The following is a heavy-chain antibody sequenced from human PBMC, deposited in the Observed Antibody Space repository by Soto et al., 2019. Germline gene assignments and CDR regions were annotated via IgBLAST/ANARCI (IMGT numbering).Heavy chain of an antibody. J-gene: IGHJ4*02. V-gene: IGHV3-53*01. CDR3: ARGSGSLYYFDF. CDR1: GFGVSTNY. D-gene: IGHD1-26*01. Sequence: GGSLRLSCAASGFGVSTNYMTWVRQAPGKGLEWVSVIYSGGSTYYADSVKGRFTISRDNSKNTLHLQMNSLRAEDTAVYYCARGSGSLYYFDFWGRGTLVTVSS. CDR2: IYSGGST.